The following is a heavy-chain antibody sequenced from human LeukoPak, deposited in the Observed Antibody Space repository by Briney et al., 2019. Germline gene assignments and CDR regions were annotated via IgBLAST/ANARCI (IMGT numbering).Heavy chain of an antibody. V-gene: IGHV1-2*04. J-gene: IGHJ4*02. CDR2: INPNSGGT. Sequence: GASVKVSCKASGFTVTHYAMNWVRQAPGQGLEWMGWINPNSGGTNYAQKFQGWVTMTRDTSISTAYMELSRLRSDDTAVYYCARGIAAANYDYWGQGTLVTVSS. CDR3: ARGIAAANYDY. CDR1: GFTVTHYA. D-gene: IGHD6-13*01.